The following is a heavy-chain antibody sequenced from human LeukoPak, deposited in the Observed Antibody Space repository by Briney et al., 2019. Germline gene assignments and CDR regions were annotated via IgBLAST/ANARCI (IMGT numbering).Heavy chain of an antibody. CDR2: IYTSGST. CDR3: ARDGGSSWYHYYYYYMDV. V-gene: IGHV4-4*07. Sequence: SETLSLTCTVSGGSISSYYWSWIRQPAGKGLEWIGHIYTSGSTNYNPSLKSRVTMSVDTSKNQFSLKLSSVTAADTAMYYCARDGGSSWYHYYYYYMDVWGKGTTVTVSS. J-gene: IGHJ6*03. D-gene: IGHD6-13*01. CDR1: GGSISSYY.